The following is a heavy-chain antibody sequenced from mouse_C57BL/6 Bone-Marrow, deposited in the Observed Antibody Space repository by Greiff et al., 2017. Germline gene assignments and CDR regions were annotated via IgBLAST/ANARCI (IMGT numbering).Heavy chain of an antibody. CDR3: AREGQLRLYAMDY. J-gene: IGHJ4*01. CDR1: GEAISSCYY. Sequence: DVKLQESGHGRGKKDQERQRAGEGTGEAISSCYYWNWIRQFPGNKLEWMGYISYDGSNNYNPSLKNRISITRDTSKNQFFLKLNSVTTEDTATYYCAREGQLRLYAMDYWGQGTSVTVSS. V-gene: IGHV3-6*01. CDR2: ISYDGSN. D-gene: IGHD3-2*02.